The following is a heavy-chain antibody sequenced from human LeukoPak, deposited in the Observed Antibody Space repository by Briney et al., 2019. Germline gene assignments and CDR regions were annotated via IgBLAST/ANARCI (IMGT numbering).Heavy chain of an antibody. D-gene: IGHD6-19*01. CDR1: GGSINVDYITDY. Sequence: PSETLSLTCNVSGGSINVDYITDYWSWIRQPAGTGLEWIGRIHASEITSYNPSFRGRVTVSLDKSMNQVSLHLASVTAADTAVYYCARDLGINTGWYGFDSWGLGILVTVSS. V-gene: IGHV4-4*07. J-gene: IGHJ4*02. CDR3: ARDLGINTGWYGFDS. CDR2: IHASEIT.